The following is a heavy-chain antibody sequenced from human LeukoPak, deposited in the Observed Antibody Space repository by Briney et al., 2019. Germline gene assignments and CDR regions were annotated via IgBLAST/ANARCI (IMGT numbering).Heavy chain of an antibody. Sequence: GGSLRLSCAASGFTLSSYSMNWVRQAPGKGLEWVSSISSSSSYIYYADSVKGRFTISRDNAKNSLWLQMNSLRADDTAVYYCAKDPYSSPYYGPGYLGQGTLVTVSS. CDR3: AKDPYSSPYYGPGY. V-gene: IGHV3-21*04. D-gene: IGHD6-19*01. J-gene: IGHJ4*02. CDR1: GFTLSSYS. CDR2: ISSSSSYI.